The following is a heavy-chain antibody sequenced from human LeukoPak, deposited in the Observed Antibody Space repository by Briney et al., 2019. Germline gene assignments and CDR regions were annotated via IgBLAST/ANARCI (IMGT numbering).Heavy chain of an antibody. CDR2: IKQDGSDK. CDR1: GFPFSSYW. V-gene: IGHV3-7*01. Sequence: GGSLRLSCAASGFPFSSYWMSWVRQAPGKGLEWVANIKQDGSDKYYVDSVKGRFTISRDNATNSLFLQLNSLRADDTAVYYCARLTGTTGFDYWGQGTLVTVSS. D-gene: IGHD1-1*01. J-gene: IGHJ4*02. CDR3: ARLTGTTGFDY.